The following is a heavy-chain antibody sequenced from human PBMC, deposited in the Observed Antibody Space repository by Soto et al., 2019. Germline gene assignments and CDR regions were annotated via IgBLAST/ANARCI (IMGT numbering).Heavy chain of an antibody. V-gene: IGHV1-18*01. CDR3: AREGLRYSSGLEYFQH. D-gene: IGHD6-19*01. Sequence: ASVKVSCKASGYTFTSYGISWVRQAPGQGLEWMGWISAYNGNTNYAQKLQGRVTMTTDTSTSTAYMELRSLRSDDTAVYYCAREGLRYSSGLEYFQHWGQGTLVTVSS. CDR2: ISAYNGNT. J-gene: IGHJ1*01. CDR1: GYTFTSYG.